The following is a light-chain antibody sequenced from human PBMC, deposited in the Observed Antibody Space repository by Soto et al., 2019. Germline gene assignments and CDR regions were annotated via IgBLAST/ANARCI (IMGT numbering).Light chain of an antibody. CDR3: QQYGSSPPYT. CDR2: GST. Sequence: EVVLTQSPGTLSLSPGERATLSCRASQRVSNNYLAWYQQKRGQSPKLLIFGSTDRATGIPDTFSGSGSGTDFHLTISSREPEDFAVYYCQQYGSSPPYTFGQGTKLEI. V-gene: IGKV3-20*01. J-gene: IGKJ2*01. CDR1: QRVSNNY.